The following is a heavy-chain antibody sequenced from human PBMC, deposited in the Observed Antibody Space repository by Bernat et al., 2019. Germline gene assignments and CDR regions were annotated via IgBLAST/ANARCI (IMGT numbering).Heavy chain of an antibody. CDR2: ISGSSSYI. J-gene: IGHJ4*02. V-gene: IGHV3-21*01. D-gene: IGHD5-12*01. CDR3: ARGEDSGYDFDY. Sequence: EVQLLESGGGLVQPGGSLRLSCAASGFTFSSYAMSWVRQAPGKGLEWVSAISGSSSYIYYADSVKGRFTISRDNAKNSLYLQMNSLRAEDTAVYYCARGEDSGYDFDYWGQGTLVTVSS. CDR1: GFTFSSYA.